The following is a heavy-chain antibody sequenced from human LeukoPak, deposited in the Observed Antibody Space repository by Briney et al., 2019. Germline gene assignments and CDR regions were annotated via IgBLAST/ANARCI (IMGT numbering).Heavy chain of an antibody. CDR2: ISGSGGST. J-gene: IGHJ3*02. CDR3: AKLLVPTRLFDAFDI. Sequence: PGGSLRLSCAASGFTFTTYAITWVRQAPGKGLEWASTISGSGGSTYYADSVKGRFTISRDSSKNTLHLQMNILRAEDTAIYYCAKLLVPTRLFDAFDIWGQGTMVTVSS. V-gene: IGHV3-23*01. CDR1: GFTFTTYA. D-gene: IGHD2-8*02.